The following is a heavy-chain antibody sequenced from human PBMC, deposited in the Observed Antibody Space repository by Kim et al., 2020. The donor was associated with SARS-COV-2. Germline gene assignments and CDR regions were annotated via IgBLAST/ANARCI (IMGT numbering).Heavy chain of an antibody. CDR3: ARSLYLLGTDYPVFDS. V-gene: IGHV3-33*08. Sequence: GGSLRLSCAASGFIFSSYGMHWVRQAPGKGLEWVTVIWPDGSKKYYADSVKGRFTISRDNSKNTVYLQMNSPRDEDTAVYYCARSLYLLGTDYPVFDSWGQGTLVTVSS. CDR1: GFIFSSYG. CDR2: IWPDGSKK. J-gene: IGHJ4*02. D-gene: IGHD4-17*01.